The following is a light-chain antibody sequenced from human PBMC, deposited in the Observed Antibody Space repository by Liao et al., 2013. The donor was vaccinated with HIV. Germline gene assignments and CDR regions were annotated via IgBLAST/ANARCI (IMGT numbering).Light chain of an antibody. CDR2: QDS. CDR1: KLGHKY. Sequence: SYELTQPPSVSVSPGQTASITCSGDKLGHKYACWYQQKPGQSPVLVIYQDSKRPSGIPERFSGSNSGNTATLTLSGTQAMDEADYYCQTWDSSTYVFGTGTKVTVL. J-gene: IGLJ1*01. CDR3: QTWDSSTYV. V-gene: IGLV3-1*01.